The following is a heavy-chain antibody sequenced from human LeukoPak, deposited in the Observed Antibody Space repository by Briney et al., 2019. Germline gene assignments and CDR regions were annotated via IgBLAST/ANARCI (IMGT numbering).Heavy chain of an antibody. J-gene: IGHJ4*02. Sequence: PGGSLRLSCAASGFTFSSYGMHWVRQAPGKGLEWVAVISYDGSNKYYADSVKGRFTISRDNSKNTLYLQMNSLRAEDTAVYYCARPQYSGSYLFDYWGQGTLVTVSS. CDR1: GFTFSSYG. V-gene: IGHV3-30*19. D-gene: IGHD1-26*01. CDR3: ARPQYSGSYLFDY. CDR2: ISYDGSNK.